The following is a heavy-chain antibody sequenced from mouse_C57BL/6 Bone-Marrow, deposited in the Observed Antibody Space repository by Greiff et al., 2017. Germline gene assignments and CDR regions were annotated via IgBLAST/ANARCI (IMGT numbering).Heavy chain of an antibody. V-gene: IGHV1-5*01. CDR1: GYTFTSYW. D-gene: IGHD1-1*01. J-gene: IGHJ4*01. CDR2: IYPGNSDT. CDR3: TRFTVVAPYAMDY. Sequence: EVQLQQSGTVLARPGASVKMSCKTSGYTFTSYWMHWVKQRPGQGLEWIGAIYPGNSDTSYNQKFKGKAKLTAVTSASTAYMELSSLTNEDSAVYYCTRFTVVAPYAMDYWGQGTSVTVSS.